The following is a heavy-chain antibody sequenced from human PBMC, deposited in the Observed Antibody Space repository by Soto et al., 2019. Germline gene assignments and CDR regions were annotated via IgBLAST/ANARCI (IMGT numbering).Heavy chain of an antibody. D-gene: IGHD6-19*01. V-gene: IGHV3-23*01. Sequence: EVQLLESGGGLVQPGRSLRLSCAASGFTFSNYAMSWVRRAPGQGLDWVSAISGSGGTTYYAGSVKGRFTISRDNSKNTLFLQMNSLRAEDAAVYYCAKFFVETGSNSGWPWSFHYWGQGTLVTVSS. CDR1: GFTFSNYA. J-gene: IGHJ4*02. CDR3: AKFFVETGSNSGWPWSFHY. CDR2: ISGSGGTT.